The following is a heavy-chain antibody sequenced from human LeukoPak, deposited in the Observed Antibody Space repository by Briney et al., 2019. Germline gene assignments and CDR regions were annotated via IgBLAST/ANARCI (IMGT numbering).Heavy chain of an antibody. CDR1: GFTFSSYS. CDR3: ARVIGYYYDSSGYYFDY. V-gene: IGHV3-48*01. CDR2: ISSSSSTI. D-gene: IGHD3-22*01. Sequence: PGGPLRLSCAASGFTFSSYSMNWVRQAPGKGLEWVSYISSSSSTIYYADSVKGRFTISRDNSKNTLYLQMNSLRAEDTAVYYCARVIGYYYDSSGYYFDYWGQGTLVTVSS. J-gene: IGHJ4*02.